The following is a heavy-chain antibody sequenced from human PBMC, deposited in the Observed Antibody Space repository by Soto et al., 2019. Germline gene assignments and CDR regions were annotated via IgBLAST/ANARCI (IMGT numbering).Heavy chain of an antibody. CDR1: AGSISRYY. CDR2: ISYTVDA. D-gene: IGHD5-18*01. Sequence: SETLSLTCSVSAGSISRYYWGWVRQSPGGGLEWIAHISYTVDASYNPSLKSRVTISLDTSKNQIALSLMSVTAADTAVYYCVGSLMSRAMESFDYWGQGTLVTVSS. CDR3: VGSLMSRAMESFDY. V-gene: IGHV4-59*01. J-gene: IGHJ4*02.